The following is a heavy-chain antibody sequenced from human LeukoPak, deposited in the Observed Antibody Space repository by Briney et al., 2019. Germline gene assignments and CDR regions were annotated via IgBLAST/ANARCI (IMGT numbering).Heavy chain of an antibody. J-gene: IGHJ5*02. CDR3: ARGLGRKYGQPLRRAPNWFDP. CDR1: GGSFSGYY. D-gene: IGHD6-25*01. CDR2: INHSGST. V-gene: IGHV4-34*01. Sequence: SETLSLTCAVYGGSFSGYYWSWIRQPPGKGLEWIGEINHSGSTNYNPSLKSRVTISVDTSKNQFSLKLSSVTAADTAVYYCARGLGRKYGQPLRRAPNWFDPWGQGTLVTVSS.